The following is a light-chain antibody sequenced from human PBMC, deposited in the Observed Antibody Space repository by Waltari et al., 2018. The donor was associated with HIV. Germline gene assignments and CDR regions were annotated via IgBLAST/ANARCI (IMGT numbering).Light chain of an antibody. CDR2: VAS. Sequence: DIQMTQSPSSLSASVGDRVTITCRASQAIANSVAWYQQKPGKATKLLCYVASRLERGVPSRFSGSGSGTDYILTISSLQPEDFATYYCQQYYTTPHTFGQGTKLEIK. CDR1: QAIANS. V-gene: IGKV1-NL1*01. CDR3: QQYYTTPHT. J-gene: IGKJ2*01.